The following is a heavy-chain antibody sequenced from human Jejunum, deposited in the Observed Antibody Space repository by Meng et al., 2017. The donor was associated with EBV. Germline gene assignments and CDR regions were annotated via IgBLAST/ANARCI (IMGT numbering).Heavy chain of an antibody. J-gene: IGHJ4*02. CDR3: AHRVRDTVNFDY. V-gene: IGHV2-5*01. CDR2: IYGCDDK. CDR1: VLSLSTSAVG. D-gene: IGHD3-22*01. Sequence: QITLKESGPTLVKPTPTLTLTCTFSVLSLSTSAVGVGWIRQPPEKALEWLALIYGCDDKHYSPSLKSRLTITMDTSKNQVVLTMSDMDPVDTATYYCAHRVRDTVNFDYWGQGTLVTVSS.